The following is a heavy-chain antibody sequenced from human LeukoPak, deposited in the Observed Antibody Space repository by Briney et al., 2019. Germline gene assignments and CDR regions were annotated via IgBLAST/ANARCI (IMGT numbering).Heavy chain of an antibody. CDR3: ARVRAASYYYDTREPFDY. Sequence: GESLKISCQGSGYRFTTYWIGWVRQLPGKGLEWMGIIYPGDSDTRYSPSFQSQVTISADKSISTAYLQWSSLKASDTAMYSCARVRAASYYYDTREPFDYWGQGTLVTVSS. D-gene: IGHD3-22*01. CDR2: IYPGDSDT. V-gene: IGHV5-51*01. CDR1: GYRFTTYW. J-gene: IGHJ4*02.